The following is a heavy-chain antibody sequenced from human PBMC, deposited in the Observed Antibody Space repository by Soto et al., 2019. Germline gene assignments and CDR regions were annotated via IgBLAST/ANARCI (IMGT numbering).Heavy chain of an antibody. Sequence: SETLSLTCAVYGGSFSGYYWSWIRQPPGKGLEWIGEINHSGSTSYNPSLKSRVTISVDTSKNQFSLKLSSVTAADTAVYYCARGDCTNGVCYTNFDYWGQGTLVTVSS. CDR3: ARGDCTNGVCYTNFDY. V-gene: IGHV4-34*01. J-gene: IGHJ4*02. D-gene: IGHD2-8*01. CDR2: INHSGST. CDR1: GGSFSGYY.